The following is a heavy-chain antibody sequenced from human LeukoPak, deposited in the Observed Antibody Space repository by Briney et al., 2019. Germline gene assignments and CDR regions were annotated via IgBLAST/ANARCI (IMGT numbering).Heavy chain of an antibody. J-gene: IGHJ4*02. Sequence: ASVKVSCKASGYTFTRYFMHWLRQAPGQGLEWMGIINPSGGSTSYAQKFQGIVTMTRDTSISTDYMELSRLRSDDTAVYYCARARWLQPAVGYWGQGTLLTVSS. CDR3: ARARWLQPAVGY. CDR2: INPSGGST. CDR1: GYTFTRYF. D-gene: IGHD5-24*01. V-gene: IGHV1-46*01.